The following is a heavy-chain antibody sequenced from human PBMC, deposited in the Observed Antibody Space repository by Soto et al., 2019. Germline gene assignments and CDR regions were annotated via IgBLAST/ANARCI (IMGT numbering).Heavy chain of an antibody. CDR3: ARGLLLWFGEKSVGYYYMDV. J-gene: IGHJ6*03. CDR1: GYTFTSYD. Sequence: ASVKVSCKASGYTFTSYDINWVRQATGQGLEWMGWMNPNSGNTGYAQKFQGRVTMTRNTSISTAYMELSSLRSEDTAVYYCARGLLLWFGEKSVGYYYMDVWGKGTTVTVSS. D-gene: IGHD3-10*01. V-gene: IGHV1-8*01. CDR2: MNPNSGNT.